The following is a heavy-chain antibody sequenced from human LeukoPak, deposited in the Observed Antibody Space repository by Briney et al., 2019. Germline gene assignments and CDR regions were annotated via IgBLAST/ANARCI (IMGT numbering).Heavy chain of an antibody. J-gene: IGHJ5*02. CDR1: GFNFGSYY. CDR3: AKKIGTGPGHNWFDP. Sequence: GGSLRLSCAASGFNFGSYYMTWVRQAPGKGLEWVSVISDNGDNTYYADSVKGRFTVSRDNSRDTLYLQMNSLRAEDTALYYCAKKIGTGPGHNWFDPWGQGTLVTVSS. V-gene: IGHV3-23*01. CDR2: ISDNGDNT. D-gene: IGHD2-8*02.